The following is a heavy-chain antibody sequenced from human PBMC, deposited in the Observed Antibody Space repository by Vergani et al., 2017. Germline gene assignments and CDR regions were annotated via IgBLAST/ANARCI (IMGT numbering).Heavy chain of an antibody. CDR3: ARVKVGIDYGGSYFDY. J-gene: IGHJ4*02. Sequence: EVQLVESGGGLVQPGGSLRLSCAASGFTFSSYSMNWVRQAPGKGLEWVSYISSSSSTIYYADSVKGRFTISRDNAKNSLYLQMNSLRAEDTAVYYCARVKVGIDYGGSYFDYWGREPWSPSPQ. V-gene: IGHV3-48*04. CDR1: GFTFSSYS. D-gene: IGHD4-23*01. CDR2: ISSSSSTI.